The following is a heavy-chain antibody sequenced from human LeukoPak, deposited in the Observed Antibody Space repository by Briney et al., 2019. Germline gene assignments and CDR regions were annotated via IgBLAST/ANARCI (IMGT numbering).Heavy chain of an antibody. V-gene: IGHV1-8*03. D-gene: IGHD2-8*01. J-gene: IGHJ4*02. CDR2: MNPNGGNT. CDR1: GYTFTSYD. CDR3: ARAPNHCTNGVCYTRRVDY. Sequence: ASVKVSCKASGYTFTSYDINWVRQATGQGLEWMGWMNPNGGNTGYAQKFQGRVTITRNTSISTAYMELSSLRSEDTAVYYCARAPNHCTNGVCYTRRVDYWGQGTLVTVSS.